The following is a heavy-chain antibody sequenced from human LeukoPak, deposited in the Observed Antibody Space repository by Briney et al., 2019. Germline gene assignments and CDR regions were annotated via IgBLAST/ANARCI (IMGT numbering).Heavy chain of an antibody. CDR1: GGTFSGYY. Sequence: SGTLSLTCAVYGGTFSGYYWSWIRQPPGKGLGWIGEINHSGSTNYNPSLKSRVTISVDTSKNQFSLKLSSVTAADTAVYYCARGYCSSTSCYTYGMDVWGQGTTVTVSS. V-gene: IGHV4-34*01. J-gene: IGHJ6*02. CDR3: ARGYCSSTSCYTYGMDV. D-gene: IGHD2-2*02. CDR2: INHSGST.